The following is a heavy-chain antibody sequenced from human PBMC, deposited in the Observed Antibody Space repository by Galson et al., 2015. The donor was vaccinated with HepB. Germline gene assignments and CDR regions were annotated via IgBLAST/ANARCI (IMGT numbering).Heavy chain of an antibody. CDR2: ITVAGGGT. V-gene: IGHV3-23*01. D-gene: IGHD1-7*01. Sequence: SLRLSCAASGFTFTSYAMSWVRQAPGKGLEWVSAITVAGGGTYYAGSVKGRFTISRDNSKNTLYLQMNSLTAEDTAVYFCARKGNSGVYWYFDLWGRGTLVTVSS. CDR1: GFTFTSYA. J-gene: IGHJ2*01. CDR3: ARKGNSGVYWYFDL.